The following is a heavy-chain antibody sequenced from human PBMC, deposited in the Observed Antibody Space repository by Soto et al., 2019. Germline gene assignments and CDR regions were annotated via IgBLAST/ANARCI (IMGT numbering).Heavy chain of an antibody. CDR2: TYYRSKWYN. CDR3: ARGTARNGTNYYYYGMDV. J-gene: IGHJ6*02. CDR1: GDSVSSNSAA. V-gene: IGHV6-1*01. Sequence: SQTLSLTCAISGDSVSSNSAAWNWIRQSPSRGLEWLGRTYYRSKWYNDYAVSVKSRITINPDTSKNQFSLQLNSVTPEDTAVYYCARGTARNGTNYYYYGMDVWGQGTTATVSS. D-gene: IGHD1-26*01.